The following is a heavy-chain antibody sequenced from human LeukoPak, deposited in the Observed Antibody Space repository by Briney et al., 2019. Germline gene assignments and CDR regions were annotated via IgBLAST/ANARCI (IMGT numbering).Heavy chain of an antibody. J-gene: IGHJ3*02. CDR2: ISGSGGST. CDR1: GFTFSSYG. V-gene: IGHV3-23*01. D-gene: IGHD2-2*01. Sequence: PGGTLRLSCAASGFTFSSYGMSWVRQAPGKGLEWVSAISGSGGSTYYADSVKGRFTISRVNSKNTLYLQMNSLRAEDTAVYYCAKELLVVPAAVGAFDIWGQGTMVTVSS. CDR3: AKELLVVPAAVGAFDI.